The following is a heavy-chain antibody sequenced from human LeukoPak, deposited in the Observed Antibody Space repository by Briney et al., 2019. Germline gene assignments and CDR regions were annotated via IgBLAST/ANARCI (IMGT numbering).Heavy chain of an antibody. J-gene: IGHJ6*02. CDR2: ISGSGGST. D-gene: IGHD6-13*01. Sequence: PGGSLRLSCAASGFTFSSYSMNWVRQAPGKGLEWVSAISGSGGSTYYADSVKGRFTISRDNSKNTLYLQMNSLRAEDTAVYYCANTGYSTYYYYYGMDVWGQGTTVTVSS. CDR1: GFTFSSYS. CDR3: ANTGYSTYYYYYGMDV. V-gene: IGHV3-23*01.